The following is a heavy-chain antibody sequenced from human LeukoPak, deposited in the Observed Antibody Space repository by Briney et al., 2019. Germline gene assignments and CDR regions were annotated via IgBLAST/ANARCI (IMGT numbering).Heavy chain of an antibody. CDR2: IYSSGST. CDR3: ARDNVDYDILTAHYYFDY. CDR1: GGSISSYY. D-gene: IGHD3-9*01. V-gene: IGHV4-4*07. Sequence: SETLSLTCTVSGGSISSYYWSWIRQPAGKGLEWIGRIYSSGSTNYNPSLKSRVTMSIDTSKNQFSLKVRSVTAADTAVYYCARDNVDYDILTAHYYFDYWGQGTLVTVSS. J-gene: IGHJ4*02.